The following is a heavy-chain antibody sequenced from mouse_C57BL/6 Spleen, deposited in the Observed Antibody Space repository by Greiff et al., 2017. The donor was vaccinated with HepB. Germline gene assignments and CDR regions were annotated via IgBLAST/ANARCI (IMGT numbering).Heavy chain of an antibody. CDR3: ARGVYYDAMDY. J-gene: IGHJ4*01. CDR2: IYPGDGDT. CDR1: GYAFSSSW. Sequence: VQLQQSGPELVKPGASVKISCKASGYAFSSSWMNWVKQRPGKGLEWIGRIYPGDGDTNYNGKFKGKATLTADKSSSTAYMQLSSLTSEDSAVYFCARGVYYDAMDYWGQRTSVTVSS. V-gene: IGHV1-82*01.